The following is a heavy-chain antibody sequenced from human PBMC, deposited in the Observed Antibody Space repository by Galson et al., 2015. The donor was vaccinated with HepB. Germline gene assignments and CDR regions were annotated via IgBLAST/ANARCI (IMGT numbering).Heavy chain of an antibody. J-gene: IGHJ4*02. V-gene: IGHV1-69*02. CDR3: AQNADVYYDSPQFDY. Sequence: QSGAEVKKPGESLRISCKASGGTFSSYTISWVRQAPGQGLEWMGRIIPILGIANYAQKFQGRVTITADKSTSTAYMELSSLRSEDTAVYYCAQNADVYYDSPQFDYWGQGTLVTVSS. CDR1: GGTFSSYT. D-gene: IGHD3-22*01. CDR2: IIPILGIA.